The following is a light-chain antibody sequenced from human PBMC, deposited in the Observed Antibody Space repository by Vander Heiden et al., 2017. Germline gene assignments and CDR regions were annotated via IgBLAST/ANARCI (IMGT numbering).Light chain of an antibody. CDR1: SSNIGAGYD. CDR2: GNT. Sequence: QSVLTQPPSVSGAPGPRVTISCTGSSSNIGAGYDVHWYQQLPGTVPKLVIYGNTNRPSGVPDRFSGSKSGTSASLAITGLQAEDEADYYCQSYDSSLSHNWVFGGGTKLTVL. V-gene: IGLV1-40*01. CDR3: QSYDSSLSHNWV. J-gene: IGLJ3*02.